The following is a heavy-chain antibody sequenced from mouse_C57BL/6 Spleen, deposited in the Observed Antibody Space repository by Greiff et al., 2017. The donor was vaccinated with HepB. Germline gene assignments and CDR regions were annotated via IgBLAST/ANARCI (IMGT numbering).Heavy chain of an antibody. D-gene: IGHD1-1*01. J-gene: IGHJ2*01. CDR1: GYTFTDYY. CDR2: IYPGSGNT. CDR3: NHYYGSGDY. Sequence: QVQLQQSGAELVRPGASVKLSCKASGYTFTDYYINWVKQRPGQGLEWIARIYPGSGNTYYNEKFKGKATLTAEKSSSTAYMQLSSLTSEDSAVYFCNHYYGSGDYWGEGTTLTVSP. V-gene: IGHV1-76*01.